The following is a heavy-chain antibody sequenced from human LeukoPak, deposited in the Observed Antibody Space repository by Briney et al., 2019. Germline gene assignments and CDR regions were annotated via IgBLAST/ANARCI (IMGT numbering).Heavy chain of an antibody. CDR2: INPHSGGT. Sequence: ASVKVSCKASGYTFIGYYMHWVRQAPGQGLEWMGWINPHSGGTNSEQNFQGRVTMSRDTSISTVYMELSRLRSDDTALYYCAREGVIGDGYNFLDYWGQGTLVTVSS. CDR1: GYTFIGYY. CDR3: AREGVIGDGYNFLDY. V-gene: IGHV1-2*02. D-gene: IGHD5-24*01. J-gene: IGHJ4*02.